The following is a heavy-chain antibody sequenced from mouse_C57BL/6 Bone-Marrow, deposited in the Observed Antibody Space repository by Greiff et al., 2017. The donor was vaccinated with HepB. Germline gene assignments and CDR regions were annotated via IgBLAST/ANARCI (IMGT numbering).Heavy chain of an antibody. V-gene: IGHV1-4*01. CDR1: GYTFTSYT. D-gene: IGHD2-2*01. CDR3: ARLEGYAWFAY. Sequence: QVQLKESGAELARPGASVKMSCKASGYTFTSYTMHWVKQRPGQGLEWIGYINPSSGYTKYNQKFKDKATLTADKSSSTAYMQLSSLTSEDSAVYYCARLEGYAWFAYWGQGTLVTVSA. CDR2: INPSSGYT. J-gene: IGHJ3*01.